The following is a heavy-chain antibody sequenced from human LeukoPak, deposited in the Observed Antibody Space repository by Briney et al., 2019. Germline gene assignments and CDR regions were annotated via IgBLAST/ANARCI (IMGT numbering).Heavy chain of an antibody. V-gene: IGHV4-4*07. CDR2: IYSSGNT. D-gene: IGHD6-13*01. Sequence: SETLSLTCTVSGGSISNYYWSWIRQPAEKGLEWIGRIYSSGNTNYNPSLKSRVTMSVDTSKNQFSLKLSSVTAADTAVYYCARIIAAAGQYYYGMDVWGQGTTVTVSS. J-gene: IGHJ6*02. CDR3: ARIIAAAGQYYYGMDV. CDR1: GGSISNYY.